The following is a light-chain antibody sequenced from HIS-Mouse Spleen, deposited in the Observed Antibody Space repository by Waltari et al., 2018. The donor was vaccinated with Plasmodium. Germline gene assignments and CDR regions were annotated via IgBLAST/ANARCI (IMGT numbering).Light chain of an antibody. CDR3: QQRSNWPLT. CDR1: QSVSSY. Sequence: EIVLTQPPATLSLSPGARATLSCRASQSVSSYLALYQQKPGQAPRLLIYDASNRATGIPARFSGSGSGTDFTLTISSLEPEDFAVYYCQQRSNWPLTFGGGTKVEIK. V-gene: IGKV3-11*01. CDR2: DAS. J-gene: IGKJ4*01.